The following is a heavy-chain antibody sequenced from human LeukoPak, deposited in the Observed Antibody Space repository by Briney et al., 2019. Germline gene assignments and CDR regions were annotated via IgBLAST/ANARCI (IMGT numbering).Heavy chain of an antibody. J-gene: IGHJ4*02. D-gene: IGHD6-13*01. CDR1: GFTFSSYS. V-gene: IGHV3-21*01. CDR2: ISSSGSYI. Sequence: GGSLRLSCAASGFTFSSYSMNWVRQAPGKGLEWVSSISSSGSYIYYADSVKGRFTISRDNAKNSLYLQMNSLRAEDTAVYYCASQIAAAGNLDYWGQGTLVTVSS. CDR3: ASQIAAAGNLDY.